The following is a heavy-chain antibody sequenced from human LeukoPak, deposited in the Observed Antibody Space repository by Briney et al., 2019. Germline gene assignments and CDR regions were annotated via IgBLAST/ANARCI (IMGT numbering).Heavy chain of an antibody. V-gene: IGHV4-59*01. CDR3: ARDGKGYGSSTSCWGSAFDI. CDR1: GGSISSYY. CDR2: IYYSGST. J-gene: IGHJ3*02. Sequence: ETLSLTCTVSGGSISSYYWSWIRQPPGKGLEWIGYIYYSGSTNYNPSLKSRVTISVDTSKNQFSLKLSSVTAADTAVYYCARDGKGYGSSTSCWGSAFDIWGQGTMVTVSS. D-gene: IGHD2-2*01.